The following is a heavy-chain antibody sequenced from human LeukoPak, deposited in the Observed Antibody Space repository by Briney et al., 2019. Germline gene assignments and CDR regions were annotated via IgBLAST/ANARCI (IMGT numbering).Heavy chain of an antibody. CDR1: GVTFSSYE. V-gene: IGHV3-48*03. Sequence: GGSLRLSCAASGVTFSSYEMNWVRQAPGKGLEWVSYISSSGSTIYYADSVKGRFTISRDNAKNSLYLQMNSLRAEDTAVYYCARGSDIVVVVAAISDYYFDYWGQGTLVTVSS. J-gene: IGHJ4*02. D-gene: IGHD2-15*01. CDR3: ARGSDIVVVVAAISDYYFDY. CDR2: ISSSGSTI.